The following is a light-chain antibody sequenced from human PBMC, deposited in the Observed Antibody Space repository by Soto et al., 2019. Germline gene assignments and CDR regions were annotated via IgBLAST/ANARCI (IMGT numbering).Light chain of an antibody. CDR2: WAS. CDR1: QSVFSNSNNKNC. V-gene: IGKV4-1*01. J-gene: IGKJ1*01. Sequence: DIVMTQSPDSLAVSLGERATINCKSSQSVFSNSNNKNCIAWYQQKSGQPPKLLIYWASSRESGVPDRFSGGGSGTDFTLTISSLQAEDVAIYYCQRYYSIPWTFGQGTRVEIK. CDR3: QRYYSIPWT.